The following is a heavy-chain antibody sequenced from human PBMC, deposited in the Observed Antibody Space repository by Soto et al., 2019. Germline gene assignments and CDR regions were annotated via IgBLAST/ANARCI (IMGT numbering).Heavy chain of an antibody. J-gene: IGHJ5*02. CDR3: ARARLVVVAAITWFDP. CDR1: GGSISSGGYY. D-gene: IGHD2-15*01. V-gene: IGHV4-31*03. Sequence: SETLSLTCTVSGGSISSGGYYWSWIRQHPGKGLEWIGYIYYSGSTYYNPSLKSRVTISVDTSKNQFSLKLSSVTAADMAVYYCARARLVVVAAITWFDPWGQGTLVTVSS. CDR2: IYYSGST.